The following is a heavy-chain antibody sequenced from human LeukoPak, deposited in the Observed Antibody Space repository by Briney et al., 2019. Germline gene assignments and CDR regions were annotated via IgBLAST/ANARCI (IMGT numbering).Heavy chain of an antibody. D-gene: IGHD2-15*01. V-gene: IGHV4-4*02. J-gene: IGHJ5*02. CDR3: AKGGGAFDR. CDR1: GGSISSSNW. CDR2: IHHGGST. Sequence: PSGTLSLTCAVSGGSISSSNWWSWVRQSPGKGLEWIGEIHHGGSTNYHTSLKSRVTISIDKSKNQFSLKLTSVTAADTAVYYCAKGGGAFDRWGRGSLVTVSS.